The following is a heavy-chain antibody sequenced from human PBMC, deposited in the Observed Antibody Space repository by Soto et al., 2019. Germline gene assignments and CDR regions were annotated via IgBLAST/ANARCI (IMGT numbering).Heavy chain of an antibody. CDR3: ARGGSSGWYSHYYYGMDV. V-gene: IGHV1-46*01. CDR1: GYTFTSYY. Sequence: GPSVKVSCKASGYTFTSYYMHWVRQAPGQGLEWMGIINPSGGSTSYAQKFQGRVTMTRDTSTSTVYMELSSLRSEDTAVYYCARGGSSGWYSHYYYGMDVWGQGTTVTVSS. J-gene: IGHJ6*02. D-gene: IGHD6-19*01. CDR2: INPSGGST.